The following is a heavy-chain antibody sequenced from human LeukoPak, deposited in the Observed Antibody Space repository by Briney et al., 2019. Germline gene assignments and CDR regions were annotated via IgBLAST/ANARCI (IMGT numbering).Heavy chain of an antibody. Sequence: GGSLRLSCSASGFTFSSCSMHWVRQAPGKGLEYVSAISNNGGTTYYADSVKGRFTISRDNSKNTLYLQMSRVTPEDTAVYYCLKAWIAAAQKIFWYFDPWGRGTLVTVSS. CDR2: ISNNGGTT. V-gene: IGHV3-64D*06. CDR1: GFTFSSCS. J-gene: IGHJ2*01. CDR3: LKAWIAAAQKIFWYFDP. D-gene: IGHD6-13*01.